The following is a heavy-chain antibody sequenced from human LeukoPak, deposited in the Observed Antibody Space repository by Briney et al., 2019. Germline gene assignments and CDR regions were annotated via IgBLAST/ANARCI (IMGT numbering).Heavy chain of an antibody. Sequence: PGGSLRLSCAAAGFTFSSYGMHWVRQAPGKGLEWVAFIRYDGSNKYYADSVKGRFTISRDNSKNTLYLQMNSLRAEDTAVYYCEKGELRFLEWLCDYWGQGTLVTVSS. J-gene: IGHJ4*02. CDR3: EKGELRFLEWLCDY. CDR2: IRYDGSNK. CDR1: GFTFSSYG. D-gene: IGHD3-3*01. V-gene: IGHV3-30*02.